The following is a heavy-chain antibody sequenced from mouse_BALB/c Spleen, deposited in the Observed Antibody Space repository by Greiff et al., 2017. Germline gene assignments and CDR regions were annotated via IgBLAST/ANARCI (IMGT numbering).Heavy chain of an antibody. Sequence: EVKLVESGGGLVQPGGSLKLSCAASGFTFSSYGMSWVRQTPDKRLELVATINSNGGSTYYPDSVKGRVTISKDNAKNTLYLQISSLKSEDTAIYYCARRGGCYDYDQACAMDYWGQGTSVTVSS. CDR3: ARRGGCYDYDQACAMDY. V-gene: IGHV5-6-3*01. D-gene: IGHD2-4*01. J-gene: IGHJ4*01. CDR1: GFTFSSYG. CDR2: INSNGGST.